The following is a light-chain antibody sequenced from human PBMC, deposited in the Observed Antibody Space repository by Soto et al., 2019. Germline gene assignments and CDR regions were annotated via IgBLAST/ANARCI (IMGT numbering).Light chain of an antibody. Sequence: QSVLTQPASVSGSPGQSITISCTVTSSDVGGYNYVSWYQQHPGKAPKLLIYAVNDRPSGISDRFSGAKSDNTASLTISGLQAEDEADYYCSSYTSSGTYVVFGGGTQLTVL. CDR1: SSDVGGYNY. CDR3: SSYTSSGTYVV. CDR2: AVN. J-gene: IGLJ2*01. V-gene: IGLV2-14*01.